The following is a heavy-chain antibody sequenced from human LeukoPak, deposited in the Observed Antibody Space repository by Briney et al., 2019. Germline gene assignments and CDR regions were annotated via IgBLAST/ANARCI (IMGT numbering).Heavy chain of an antibody. CDR3: ARGGYYDAFDI. CDR1: GFTFTSYA. V-gene: IGHV3-23*01. Sequence: GGSLRLSCAASGFTFTSYAVTWVRQAPGRGLEWVSAISASGGTTYYADSVKGRFTISRDNSKNTLYLQMNSLRAEDTAVYYCARGGYYDAFDIWGQGTMVTVSS. J-gene: IGHJ3*02. CDR2: ISASGGTT. D-gene: IGHD3-22*01.